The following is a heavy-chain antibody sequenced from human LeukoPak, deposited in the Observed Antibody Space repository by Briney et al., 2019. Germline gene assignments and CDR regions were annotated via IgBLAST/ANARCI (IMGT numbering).Heavy chain of an antibody. CDR3: ARNHYYDSSGQPYYFDY. V-gene: IGHV1-18*04. Sequence: ASVKVSCKASGYTFTSYGISWVRQAPGQGLEWMGWISAYNGNTNYPQKLQGRVTMTTDTSTSTAYMELRSLRSDDTAVYYCARNHYYDSSGQPYYFDYWGQGTLVTVSS. CDR1: GYTFTSYG. D-gene: IGHD3-22*01. CDR2: ISAYNGNT. J-gene: IGHJ4*02.